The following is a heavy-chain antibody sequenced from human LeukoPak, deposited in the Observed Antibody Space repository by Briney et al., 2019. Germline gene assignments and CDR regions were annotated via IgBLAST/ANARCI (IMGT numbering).Heavy chain of an antibody. V-gene: IGHV4-61*08. J-gene: IGHJ4*02. CDR1: GGSIASGGYY. CDR3: AREDSTTGTPSGDY. CDR2: IYYSGST. Sequence: PSETLSLTCTVSGGSIASGGYYWGWIRQPPGKGLEWIGYIYYSGSTNYNPSLKSRVTISVDTSKNQFSLKLSSVTAADTAVYYCAREDSTTGTPSGDYWGQGTLVTVSS. D-gene: IGHD1-1*01.